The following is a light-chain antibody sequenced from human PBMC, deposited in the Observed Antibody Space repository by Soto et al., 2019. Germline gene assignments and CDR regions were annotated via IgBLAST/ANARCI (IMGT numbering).Light chain of an antibody. V-gene: IGKV3-15*01. CDR2: GAF. Sequence: IVMTQSPVTLSVSPGERATLSCRASQSVSSNLAWYQQKTGQAPSLLIYGAFTRATGIPARFSGTGSGTEFNLTISSLQSEDFALYYCQQYNDWPLTFG. CDR1: QSVSSN. J-gene: IGKJ1*01. CDR3: QQYNDWPLT.